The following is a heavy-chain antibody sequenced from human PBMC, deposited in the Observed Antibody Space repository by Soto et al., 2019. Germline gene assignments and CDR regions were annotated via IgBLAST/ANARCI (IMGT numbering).Heavy chain of an antibody. Sequence: GGSLRLSCAASGFTFSSYGMHWVRQAPGKGLEWVAVISYDGSNKYYADSVKGRFTISRDNSKNTLYLQMNSLRAEDTAVYYCAKDINSNPWVNYYGMDVWGQGTTVTVSS. V-gene: IGHV3-30*18. CDR2: ISYDGSNK. CDR1: GFTFSSYG. D-gene: IGHD4-4*01. CDR3: AKDINSNPWVNYYGMDV. J-gene: IGHJ6*02.